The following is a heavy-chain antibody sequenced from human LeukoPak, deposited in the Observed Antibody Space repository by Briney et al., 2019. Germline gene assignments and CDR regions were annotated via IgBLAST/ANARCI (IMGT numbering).Heavy chain of an antibody. CDR3: ARRFDS. J-gene: IGHJ4*02. CDR2: FSYSGST. CDR1: GDSITSYN. V-gene: IGHV4-59*08. Sequence: PSETLSLTCTVSGDSITSYNWNWIRQPPGKGLEWIGYFSYSGSTNCNPSLKSRVTISVDTSKNQFSLKLTSVTAADTAVYYCARRFDSWGQGTLATVSS.